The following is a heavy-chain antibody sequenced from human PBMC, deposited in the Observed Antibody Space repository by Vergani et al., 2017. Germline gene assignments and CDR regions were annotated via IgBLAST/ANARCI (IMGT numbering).Heavy chain of an antibody. J-gene: IGHJ6*02. D-gene: IGHD6-13*01. Sequence: EVQLVESGGGLVQPGGSLRLSCAASGFTFSSYEMNWVRQAPGKGLEWVSYISSSGSTIYYADSVKGRFTISRDNAKNSLYLQMNSLRAEDTAVYYCAREYSSSWHPTSVQGYCMDVWGQGTTVTVSS. CDR3: AREYSSSWHPTSVQGYCMDV. V-gene: IGHV3-48*03. CDR2: ISSSGSTI. CDR1: GFTFSSYE.